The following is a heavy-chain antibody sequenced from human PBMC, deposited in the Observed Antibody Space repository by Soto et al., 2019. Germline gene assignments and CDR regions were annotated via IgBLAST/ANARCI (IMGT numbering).Heavy chain of an antibody. CDR1: GGTFSTSS. CDR3: ARGHECGGNSDAFDI. V-gene: IGHV1-69*15. Sequence: QVQLVQSGAEVKKPGSSVKVSCKASGGTFSTSSMNWVRQAPEQGPEWMGNILPIFGTADYAQKFQGRVTITANESTKTVYMELRSLLSADTAVYYRARGHECGGNSDAFDIWGQGTVVTVSS. CDR2: ILPIFGTA. J-gene: IGHJ3*02. D-gene: IGHD2-21*02.